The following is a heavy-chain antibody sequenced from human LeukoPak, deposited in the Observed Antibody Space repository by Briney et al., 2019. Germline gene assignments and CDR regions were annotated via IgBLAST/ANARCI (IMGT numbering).Heavy chain of an antibody. V-gene: IGHV3-23*01. Sequence: GGSLRLSCAASGFTFSSYAMSWVRQAPGKGLEWVSAISGSGGSTYYADSVKGRFTISRDNSKNTLYLQMNSLRAEDTAVYYCARDSAMAPYYLDYWGQGTLVTVSS. J-gene: IGHJ4*02. CDR3: ARDSAMAPYYLDY. CDR2: ISGSGGST. CDR1: GFTFSSYA. D-gene: IGHD5-18*01.